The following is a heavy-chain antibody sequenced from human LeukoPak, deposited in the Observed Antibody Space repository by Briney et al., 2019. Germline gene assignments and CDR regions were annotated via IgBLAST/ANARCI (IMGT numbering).Heavy chain of an antibody. V-gene: IGHV3-30-3*02. J-gene: IGHJ4*02. CDR3: AKDPLVPV. CDR2: ISHDGSNK. Sequence: HWVRQAPGKGLEWVAIISHDGSNKYYADSVKGRFTISRDNSKNTLYLQMNSLGAEDTAVYYCAKDPLVPVWGQGTLVTVSS.